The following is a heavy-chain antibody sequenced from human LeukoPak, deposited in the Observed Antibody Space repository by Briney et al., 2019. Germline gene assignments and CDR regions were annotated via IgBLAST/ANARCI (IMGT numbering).Heavy chain of an antibody. CDR1: GGSFSGYY. V-gene: IGHV4-34*01. Sequence: PSETLSLTCAVYGGSFSGYYWSWIRQPPGKGLEWIGEINHSGSTNYNPSLKSRVTISVDTSKNQFSLKLSSVTAADTAVYYCARGMRWGIAVAGTRKWGQGTLVTVSS. CDR3: ARGMRWGIAVAGTRK. CDR2: INHSGST. D-gene: IGHD6-19*01. J-gene: IGHJ4*02.